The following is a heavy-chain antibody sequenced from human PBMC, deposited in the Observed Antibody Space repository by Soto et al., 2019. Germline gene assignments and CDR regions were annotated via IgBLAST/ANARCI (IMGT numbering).Heavy chain of an antibody. Sequence: GGSLRLSCRASGFTFSSYSMSWVRQAPGRGLEWVSFIGRTGTTKYYADSVKGRFTISRDNAGNSLYLQMSSLRAEDTAVYYCARDRKDGISYFDSWGQGA. D-gene: IGHD2-8*01. J-gene: IGHJ4*02. CDR2: IGRTGTTK. V-gene: IGHV3-48*01. CDR3: ARDRKDGISYFDS. CDR1: GFTFSSYS.